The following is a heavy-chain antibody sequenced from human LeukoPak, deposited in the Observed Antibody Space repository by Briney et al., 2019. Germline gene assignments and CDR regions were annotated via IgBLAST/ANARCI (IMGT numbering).Heavy chain of an antibody. D-gene: IGHD6-13*01. Sequence: SETLSLTCTVSGGSISIYYWSWIRQPPGKGLEWIGYIYYSGSTNYNPSLKSRVTISVDTSKNQFSLKLSSVTAADTAVYYCARHDEQQLVLFSAFDIWGQGTMVTVSS. CDR1: GGSISIYY. CDR2: IYYSGST. V-gene: IGHV4-59*08. CDR3: ARHDEQQLVLFSAFDI. J-gene: IGHJ3*02.